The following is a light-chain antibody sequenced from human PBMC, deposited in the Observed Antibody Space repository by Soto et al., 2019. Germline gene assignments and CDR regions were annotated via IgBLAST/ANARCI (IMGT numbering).Light chain of an antibody. CDR1: QSVNSAH. V-gene: IGKV3-20*01. J-gene: IGKJ2*01. CDR3: QHYGLYPQ. Sequence: EIVLTQSPGTLSLSPGERATLSCRTSQSVNSAHLAWYRQRPGQTPSLLIYAASKRAAGTPDRFRGGGTGTDFPLTISRLEPEDFAMYFCQHYGLYPQFGQGTKLEI. CDR2: AAS.